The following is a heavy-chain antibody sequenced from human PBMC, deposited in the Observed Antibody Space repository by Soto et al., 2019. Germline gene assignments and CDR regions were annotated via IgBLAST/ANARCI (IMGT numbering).Heavy chain of an antibody. J-gene: IGHJ2*01. CDR3: AREGWSSFFDL. V-gene: IGHV3-7*01. CDR2: IRQDGSEK. CDR1: GFTFSSYW. Sequence: EVQLVESGGGLVQPGGSLRLSCAASGFTFSSYWLSWVRQAPGKGLEWVANIRQDGSEKYYVDSVKGRFTISRDNAKNSRYLQMNSLRAEDPAVYYSAREGWSSFFDLWGRGTMVTVSS. D-gene: IGHD6-19*01.